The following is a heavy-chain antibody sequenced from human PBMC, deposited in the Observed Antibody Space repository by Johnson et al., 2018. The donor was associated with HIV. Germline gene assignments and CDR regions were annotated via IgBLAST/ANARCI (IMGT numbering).Heavy chain of an antibody. J-gene: IGHJ3*02. D-gene: IGHD1-26*01. CDR2: IYSGGST. CDR1: GFTVSSTY. Sequence: VQLVESGGGLIQPGGSLRLSCAASGFTVSSTYMRWVRQAPGKGLEWVSVIYSGGSTYYADSVKGRFTISRDSSRNTVYLQMNSLKIEDTAVYFCTTDSGSYQGWSGFDIWGQGTIVIVSS. CDR3: TTDSGSYQGWSGFDI. V-gene: IGHV3-53*01.